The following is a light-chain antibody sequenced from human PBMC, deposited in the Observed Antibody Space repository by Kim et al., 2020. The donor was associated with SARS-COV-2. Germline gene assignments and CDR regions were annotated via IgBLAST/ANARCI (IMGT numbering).Light chain of an antibody. Sequence: SYELTQPPSVSVAPGKTARITCGGNNIGSKSVHWYQQKPGQAPVLVIYHDSDRPSGIPERFSGSNSGNTATLTISRVEAEDEADYYCQVWDSSSDHAVFGGGTKLTVL. V-gene: IGLV3-21*01. CDR1: NIGSKS. CDR2: HDS. J-gene: IGLJ3*02. CDR3: QVWDSSSDHAV.